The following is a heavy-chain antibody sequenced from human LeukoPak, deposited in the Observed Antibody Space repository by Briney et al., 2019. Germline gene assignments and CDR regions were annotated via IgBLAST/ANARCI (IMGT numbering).Heavy chain of an antibody. CDR3: ARDGDGLPLDY. CDR2: IYYSGSP. V-gene: IGHV4-39*07. D-gene: IGHD3-16*01. CDR1: GGSISSSSYY. Sequence: SETLSLTCTVSGGSISSSSYYWGWIRQPPGKGLEWIGSIYYSGSPYYNPSLKSRVTMSVDTSKNQFSLKLSSVTAADTAVYYCARDGDGLPLDYWGQRTLVTVSS. J-gene: IGHJ4*02.